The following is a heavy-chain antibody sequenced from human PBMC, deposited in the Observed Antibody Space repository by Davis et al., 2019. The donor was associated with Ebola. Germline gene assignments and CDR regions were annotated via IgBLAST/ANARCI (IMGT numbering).Heavy chain of an antibody. CDR1: GGSISSYY. CDR2: IYYSGST. V-gene: IGHV4-59*01. Sequence: SETLSLTCTVSGGSISSYYWSWIRQPPGKGLEWIGYIYYSGSTNYNPSLKSRVTISVDTSKNQFSLNLSSVTADDTAVYYCARGQTVRALEYWGQGKLVVVSP. J-gene: IGHJ4*02. D-gene: IGHD3-10*01. CDR3: ARGQTVRALEY.